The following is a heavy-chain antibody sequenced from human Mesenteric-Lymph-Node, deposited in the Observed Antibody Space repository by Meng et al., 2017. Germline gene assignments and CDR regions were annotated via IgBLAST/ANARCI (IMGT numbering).Heavy chain of an antibody. CDR1: GGSISSGGYY. J-gene: IGHJ4*02. CDR3: ARGHTSGYSGFDY. D-gene: IGHD5-12*01. Sequence: QVPLQEPRPGLVKPSQTLSLPFTVSGGSISSGGYYWGWIRQHPGKGLEWIGYIYYSGSTYYNPSLKSLVTISVDTSKNQFSLKLSSVTAADTAVYYCARGHTSGYSGFDYWGQGTLVTVSS. CDR2: IYYSGST. V-gene: IGHV4-31*01.